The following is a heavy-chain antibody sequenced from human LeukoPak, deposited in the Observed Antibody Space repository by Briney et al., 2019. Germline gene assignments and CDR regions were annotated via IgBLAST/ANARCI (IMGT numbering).Heavy chain of an antibody. D-gene: IGHD6-19*01. J-gene: IGHJ4*02. V-gene: IGHV3-7*03. CDR2: IKPDGSAQ. CDR1: GFTFSNSW. Sequence: GGSLRLSCAASGFTFSNSWMSWVRQAPGKGLEWVATIKPDGSAQYYVDSVKGRFTISRDNAKNSLYLQMINLRAEDTAVYYCARVLSRGGWALDYWGQGTLVTVSS. CDR3: ARVLSRGGWALDY.